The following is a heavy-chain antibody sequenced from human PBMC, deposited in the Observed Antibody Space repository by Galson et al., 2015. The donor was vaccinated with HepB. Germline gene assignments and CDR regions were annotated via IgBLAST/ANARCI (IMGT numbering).Heavy chain of an antibody. CDR2: IYYSGGT. J-gene: IGHJ5*02. CDR1: GGSISSYY. Sequence: ETLSLTCTVSGGSISSYYWSWIRQPPGKGLEWIGYIYYSGGTNYNPSFKSRVTISVDTSKNQFSLKLSSVTAADTAVYYCTYYHPSRFHPWGQGTLVTVSS. CDR3: TYYHPSRFHP. V-gene: IGHV4-59*01. D-gene: IGHD3-22*01.